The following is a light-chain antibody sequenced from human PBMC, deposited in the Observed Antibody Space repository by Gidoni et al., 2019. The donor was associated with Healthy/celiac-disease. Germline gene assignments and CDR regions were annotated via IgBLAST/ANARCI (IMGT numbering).Light chain of an antibody. V-gene: IGLV3-19*01. Sequence: SSERTQDPAVSVALGQTVRITCPGDSLRSYYASWYQQKPGQAPVLVIYGKNNRPSGIPDRFSGSSSGNTASLTITGAQAEDEADYYCNSRDSSGNHVVFGGGTKLTVL. CDR1: SLRSYY. J-gene: IGLJ2*01. CDR2: GKN. CDR3: NSRDSSGNHVV.